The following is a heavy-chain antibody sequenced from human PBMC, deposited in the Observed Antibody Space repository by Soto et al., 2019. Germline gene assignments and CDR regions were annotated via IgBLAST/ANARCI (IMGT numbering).Heavy chain of an antibody. V-gene: IGHV3-23*01. Sequence: GGSLRLSCVASGFTFSSYAMSWVRQAPGKGLEWVSTISGSGGGSTYYADSVKGRFTISRDNSKNTLYLQMNSLRAEDTAVYYCAKVTYYYDTSVYYYFDYWGQGXQVTVSS. D-gene: IGHD3-22*01. CDR2: ISGSGGGST. CDR1: GFTFSSYA. J-gene: IGHJ4*02. CDR3: AKVTYYYDTSVYYYFDY.